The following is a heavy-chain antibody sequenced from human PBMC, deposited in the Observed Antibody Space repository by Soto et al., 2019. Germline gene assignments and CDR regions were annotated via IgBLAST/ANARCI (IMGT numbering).Heavy chain of an antibody. CDR1: GYTFTSYA. Sequence: QVQLVQSGAEVKKPGASVKVSCKASGYTFTSYAMHWVRQAPGQRLEWMGWINAGNGNTKYSQKFQGRVTITRDTSASTAYKELSSLRSEDTAVYYCARDDLNNWNPYYYYYGMDVWGQGTTVTVSS. D-gene: IGHD1-1*01. V-gene: IGHV1-3*01. CDR3: ARDDLNNWNPYYYYYGMDV. CDR2: INAGNGNT. J-gene: IGHJ6*02.